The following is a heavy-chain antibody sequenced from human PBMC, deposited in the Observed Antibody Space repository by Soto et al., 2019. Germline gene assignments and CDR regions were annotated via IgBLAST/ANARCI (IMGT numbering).Heavy chain of an antibody. CDR3: AKGIRNYVYYYYGMDV. J-gene: IGHJ6*02. V-gene: IGHV3-30*18. Sequence: GGSLRLSCAASGFTFSSYGMHWVRQAPGKGLEWVAVISYDGSNKYYADSVKGRFTISRDNSKNTLYLQMNSLRAEDTAVYYCAKGIRNYVYYYYGMDVWGQGTTVTVPS. CDR2: ISYDGSNK. CDR1: GFTFSSYG. D-gene: IGHD1-7*01.